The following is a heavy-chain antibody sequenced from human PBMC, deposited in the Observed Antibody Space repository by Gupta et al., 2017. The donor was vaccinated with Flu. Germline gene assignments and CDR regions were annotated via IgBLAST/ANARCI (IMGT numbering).Heavy chain of an antibody. CDR2: IYNSGST. Sequence: QVQLPESGSGLVKPSQTLSLTCTVSGASFSRGRYFWTWIRQPAGKGLEWIGRIYNSGSTNYNPSLKSRVTISVDTSKNQFSLKLSAGTAADTAVYYCARESVVVTAIPFDYWGQGTLVTVSS. D-gene: IGHD2-21*02. J-gene: IGHJ4*02. CDR3: ARESVVVTAIPFDY. CDR1: GASFSRGRYF. V-gene: IGHV4-61*02.